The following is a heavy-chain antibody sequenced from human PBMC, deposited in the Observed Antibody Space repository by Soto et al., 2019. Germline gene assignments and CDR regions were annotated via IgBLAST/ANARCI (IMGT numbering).Heavy chain of an antibody. CDR2: IYYSGST. CDR1: GGSISSYY. Sequence: SETLSLTCTVSGGSISSYYWSWIRQPPGKGLEWIGYIYYSGSTNYNPSLKSRVTISVDTSKNQLSLKLSSVTAADTAVYYCARGMTPVAFDIWGQGTMVTVSS. J-gene: IGHJ3*02. V-gene: IGHV4-59*08. CDR3: ARGMTPVAFDI. D-gene: IGHD3-10*01.